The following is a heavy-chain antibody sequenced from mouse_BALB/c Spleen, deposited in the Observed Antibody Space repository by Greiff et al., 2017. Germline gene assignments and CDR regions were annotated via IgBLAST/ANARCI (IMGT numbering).Heavy chain of an antibody. D-gene: IGHD1-1*01. CDR3: ARDLGHYGSSYKPWYFDV. V-gene: IGHV5-6-3*01. Sequence: LVESGGGLVQPGGSLKLSCAASGFTFSSYGMSWVRQTPDKRLELVATINSNGGSTYYPDSVKGRFTISRDNAKNTLYLQMSSLKSEDTAMYYCARDLGHYGSSYKPWYFDVWGAGTTVTVSS. J-gene: IGHJ1*01. CDR2: INSNGGST. CDR1: GFTFSSYG.